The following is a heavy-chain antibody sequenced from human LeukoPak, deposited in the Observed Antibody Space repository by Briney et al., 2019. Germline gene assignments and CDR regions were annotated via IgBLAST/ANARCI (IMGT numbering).Heavy chain of an antibody. CDR1: GFTFSSYW. D-gene: IGHD2-2*01. Sequence: GGSLRLSCAASGFTFSSYWMHWVRQAPGKGLVWVSRINDDESVTNYADSVKGRFTISRDNAKNTLYLQMNSLRAEDTAVYFCASSLEDVVVPAAPCWGQGTLVTVSS. J-gene: IGHJ4*02. V-gene: IGHV3-74*01. CDR3: ASSLEDVVVPAAPC. CDR2: INDDESVT.